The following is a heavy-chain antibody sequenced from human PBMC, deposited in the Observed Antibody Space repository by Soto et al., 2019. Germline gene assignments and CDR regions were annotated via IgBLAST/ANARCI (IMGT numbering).Heavy chain of an antibody. Sequence: GEDLKMSCKGSGYSFTSYWIGWVRQMPGKGLEWMGIIYPGDSDTRYSPSFQGQVTISADKSISTAYLQWSSLKASDTAMYYCARGPVDTAMDYYYYYGMDVWGQGTTVTVSS. D-gene: IGHD5-18*01. CDR1: GYSFTSYW. J-gene: IGHJ6*02. CDR2: IYPGDSDT. CDR3: ARGPVDTAMDYYYYYGMDV. V-gene: IGHV5-51*01.